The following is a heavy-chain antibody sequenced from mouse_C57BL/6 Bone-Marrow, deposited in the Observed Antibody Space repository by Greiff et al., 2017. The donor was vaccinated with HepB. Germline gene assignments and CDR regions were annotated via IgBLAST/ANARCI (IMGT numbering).Heavy chain of an antibody. D-gene: IGHD1-1*01. J-gene: IGHJ4*01. Sequence: QVQLQQPGAELVKPGASVKMSCKASGYTFTSYWITWVKQRPGQGLEWIGDIYPGSGSTNYNEKFKSKATLTVDTSSSTAYMQLSSLTSEDSAVYYCARFITTVRDYYAMDYWGQGTSVTVSS. V-gene: IGHV1-55*01. CDR3: ARFITTVRDYYAMDY. CDR2: IYPGSGST. CDR1: GYTFTSYW.